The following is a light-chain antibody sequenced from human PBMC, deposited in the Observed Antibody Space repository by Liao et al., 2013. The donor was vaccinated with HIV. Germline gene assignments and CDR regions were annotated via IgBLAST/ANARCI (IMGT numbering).Light chain of an antibody. CDR1: NIGNKN. CDR2: YDT. Sequence: SYELTQPPSVSLAPGKTARITCGGNNIGNKNVHWYQQKPGQAPVVVIYYDTDRPSGISDRFSGSTSENTATLTISRAEAGDEADYYCQVWDRGSAHPTVFGPGTKVTVL. V-gene: IGLV3-21*04. CDR3: QVWDRGSAHPTV. J-gene: IGLJ1*01.